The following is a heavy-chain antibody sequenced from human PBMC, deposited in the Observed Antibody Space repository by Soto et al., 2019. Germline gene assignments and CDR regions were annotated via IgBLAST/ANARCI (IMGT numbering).Heavy chain of an antibody. Sequence: SQTLSLTCAISGDSVSSNSATWNWIRQSPSRGLEWLGRTYYRSKWYNDYAVSVKSRLTINPDTSKNHFSLQLNSVTPDDTAVYYCARENGAAAQAHYYYGMDVWGQGTTVTVSS. CDR3: ARENGAAAQAHYYYGMDV. J-gene: IGHJ6*02. CDR2: TYYRSKWYN. D-gene: IGHD2-2*01. CDR1: GDSVSSNSAT. V-gene: IGHV6-1*01.